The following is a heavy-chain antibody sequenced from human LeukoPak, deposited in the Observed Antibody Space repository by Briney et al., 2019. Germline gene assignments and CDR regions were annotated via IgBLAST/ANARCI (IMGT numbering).Heavy chain of an antibody. CDR3: ARGDTTYGYSS. D-gene: IGHD5-24*01. V-gene: IGHV4-39*07. Sequence: PSETLSLTCTVSGGSISSTAYYWGWIRQPPGKDLEWMGSIFYSGSTYYNPSLKSRVIISVDTSKNQFSLKVNSVTAAATAVYYCARGDTTYGYSSWGQGTLVTVSS. CDR2: IFYSGST. CDR1: GGSISSTAYY. J-gene: IGHJ4*02.